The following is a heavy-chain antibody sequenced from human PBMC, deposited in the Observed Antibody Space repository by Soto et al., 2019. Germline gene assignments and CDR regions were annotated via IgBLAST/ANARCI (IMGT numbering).Heavy chain of an antibody. D-gene: IGHD3-3*01. CDR1: GFTFGGYS. J-gene: IGHJ6*02. CDR3: ARDRGGGSIFGGHYGMDV. V-gene: IGHV3-21*06. CDR2: IDPSSNDR. Sequence: EVQLVESGGRLVKPGESLLISCAASGFTFGGYSLSWFRRAPGKGLEWVSSIDPSSNDRHYADSVEGRFTISRDNAKNSLYLQMSSLRAEDTAVYYCARDRGGGSIFGGHYGMDVWGQGTTVTVSS.